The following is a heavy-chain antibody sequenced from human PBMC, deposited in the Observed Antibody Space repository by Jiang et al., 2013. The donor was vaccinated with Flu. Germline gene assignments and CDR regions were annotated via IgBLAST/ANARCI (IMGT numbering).Heavy chain of an antibody. V-gene: IGHV4-38-2*02. CDR2: IYHSGST. D-gene: IGHD6-13*01. J-gene: IGHJ4*02. Sequence: PGLVKPSETLSLTCTVSGYSISSGYYWGWIRQPPGKGLEWIGSIYHSGSTYYNPSLKSRVTISVDTSKNQFSLKLSSVTAADTAVYYCARGYSSSWYYFDYWGQGTLVTVSS. CDR3: ARGYSSSWYYFDY. CDR1: GYSISSGYY.